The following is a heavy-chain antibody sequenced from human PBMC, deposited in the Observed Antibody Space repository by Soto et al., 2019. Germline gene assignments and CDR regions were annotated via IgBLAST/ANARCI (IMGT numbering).Heavy chain of an antibody. CDR2: IYYIRAT. V-gene: IGHV4-39*02. CDR3: AILRAVRGVIHY. Sequence: QVQLEESGPGLVKPPETLTLTCTGSGASISGRSSYSWGWIRQPPGKGLEWIGTIYYIRATFYSPSLQGRFSISVDTSKHPFSLMMTSLLAADTAVYFCAILRAVRGVIHYRGQGTLVAVSS. D-gene: IGHD3-10*01. CDR1: GASISGRSSYS. J-gene: IGHJ4*02.